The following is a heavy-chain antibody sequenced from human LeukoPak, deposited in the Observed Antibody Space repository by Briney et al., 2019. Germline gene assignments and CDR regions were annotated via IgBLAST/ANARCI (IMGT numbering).Heavy chain of an antibody. J-gene: IGHJ5*02. CDR2: INPNSGGT. V-gene: IGHV1-2*06. CDR3: ARDFGDYDFWSGYPRNWFDP. D-gene: IGHD3-3*01. CDR1: GYTFTGYY. Sequence: ASVKVSCKAFGYTFTGYYMHWVRQAPGQGLEWMGRINPNSGGTNYAQKFQGRVTMTRDTSISTAYMELSRLRSDDTAVYYCARDFGDYDFWSGYPRNWFDPWGQGTLVAVSS.